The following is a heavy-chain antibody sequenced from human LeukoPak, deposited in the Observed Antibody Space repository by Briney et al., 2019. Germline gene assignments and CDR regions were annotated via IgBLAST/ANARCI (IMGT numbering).Heavy chain of an antibody. CDR2: ITAYNGNT. Sequence: ASVKVSCKASGYTFTSYGISWVRKAPGQGLGWMGWITAYNGNTNYAQKLQGRVTMTTDTSTSTAYMELRSLRSDDTAVYYCARDHHCSGGSCPLYYYYGMDVWGQGTTVTVSS. CDR1: GYTFTSYG. D-gene: IGHD2-15*01. CDR3: ARDHHCSGGSCPLYYYYGMDV. V-gene: IGHV1-18*01. J-gene: IGHJ6*02.